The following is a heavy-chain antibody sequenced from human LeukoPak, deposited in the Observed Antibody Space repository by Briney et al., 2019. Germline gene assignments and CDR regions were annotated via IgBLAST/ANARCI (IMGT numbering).Heavy chain of an antibody. CDR1: GFTFSSYA. J-gene: IGHJ4*02. Sequence: PGGSLRLSCAASGFTFSSYAMSWVRPAPGKGLEWVSGISGSGISTYYADSVKGRFTISRDNSRNTLYLQMNSLRAEDTAVYYCAEDPINWDARRYFDYWGQGTLVTVSS. V-gene: IGHV3-23*01. CDR2: ISGSGIST. CDR3: AEDPINWDARRYFDY. D-gene: IGHD1-20*01.